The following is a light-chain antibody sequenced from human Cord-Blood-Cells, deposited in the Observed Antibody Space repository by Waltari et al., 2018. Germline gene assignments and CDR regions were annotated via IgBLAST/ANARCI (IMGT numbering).Light chain of an antibody. Sequence: DSQMTASPSSLSASVGDRVTITCRASQSISSYLNWYQQKPGKAPKLLIYAASSLQSGVPSRFSGSGSGTDFTLTISSLQPEDFATYYCQQSYSTPLTFGPGTKVDIK. V-gene: IGKV1-39*01. CDR3: QQSYSTPLT. CDR2: AAS. J-gene: IGKJ3*01. CDR1: QSISSY.